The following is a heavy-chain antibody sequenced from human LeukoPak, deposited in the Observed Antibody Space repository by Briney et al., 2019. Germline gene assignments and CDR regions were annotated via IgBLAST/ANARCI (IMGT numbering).Heavy chain of an antibody. CDR1: GYTFTSYD. CDR2: MNPNSGNT. D-gene: IGHD2-15*01. J-gene: IGHJ4*02. CDR3: ARELVVAAQGALGY. Sequence: ASVKVSCKASGYTFTSYDINWVRQATGQGLEWMGWMNPNSGNTGYAQKFQGRVTMTRNTSISTAYMELSSLRSEDTAVYYCARELVVAAQGALGYWGRGTLVTVSS. V-gene: IGHV1-8*01.